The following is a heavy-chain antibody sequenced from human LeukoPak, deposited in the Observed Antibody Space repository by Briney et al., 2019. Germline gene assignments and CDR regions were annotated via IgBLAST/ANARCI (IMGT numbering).Heavy chain of an antibody. V-gene: IGHV3-23*01. Sequence: GAPRISFATPGFTFYKYRMSWGRQAPGKGLGGGSTVNADGGNTYYADSVKGRFTISRDNSKSTLILQMNSLRVEDTALYYCTKSVKYGGTWDHFADWGQGTLVTVSS. D-gene: IGHD1-26*01. CDR2: VNADGGNT. CDR3: TKSVKYGGTWDHFAD. CDR1: GFTFYKYR. J-gene: IGHJ4*02.